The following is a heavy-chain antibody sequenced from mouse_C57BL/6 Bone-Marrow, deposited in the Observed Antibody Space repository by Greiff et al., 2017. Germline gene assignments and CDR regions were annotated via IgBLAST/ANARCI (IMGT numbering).Heavy chain of an antibody. V-gene: IGHV1-55*01. CDR2: IYPGSGST. CDR1: GYTFTSYW. Sequence: VQLQQPGAELVKPGASVKMSCKASGYTFTSYWITWVKQRPGQGLEWIGDIYPGSGSTNYNEKFKSKAQLTVDTSSSTAYMQLSSLTSEDSAVYYCARRRTGTLYFDYWGQGTTLTVSS. CDR3: ARRRTGTLYFDY. J-gene: IGHJ2*01. D-gene: IGHD4-1*01.